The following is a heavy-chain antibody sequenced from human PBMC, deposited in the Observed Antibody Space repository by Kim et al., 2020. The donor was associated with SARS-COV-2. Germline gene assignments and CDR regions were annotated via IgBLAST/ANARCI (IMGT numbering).Heavy chain of an antibody. CDR3: ARDRYYDSSGLSEFQH. Sequence: KFQGRVTMTRDTSTSTVYMELSSLRSEDTAVYYCARDRYYDSSGLSEFQHWGQGTLVTVSS. J-gene: IGHJ1*01. D-gene: IGHD3-22*01. V-gene: IGHV1-46*01.